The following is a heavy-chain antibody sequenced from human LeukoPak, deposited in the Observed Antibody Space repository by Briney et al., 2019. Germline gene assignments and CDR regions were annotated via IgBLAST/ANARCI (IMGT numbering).Heavy chain of an antibody. CDR1: GFTFGDYA. CDR2: IRSKAYGGTT. Sequence: GSLRLSCTASGFTFGDYAMSWVRQAPGKGLEWVGFIRSKAYGGTTEYAASVKGRFTISRDDSKSIAYLQMNSLKTEDTAVYYCARRSYYSYWGQGTLVTVSS. D-gene: IGHD3-22*01. CDR3: ARRSYYSY. V-gene: IGHV3-49*04. J-gene: IGHJ4*02.